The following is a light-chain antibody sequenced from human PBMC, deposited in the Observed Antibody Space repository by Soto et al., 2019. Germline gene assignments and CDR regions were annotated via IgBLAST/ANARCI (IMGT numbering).Light chain of an antibody. CDR2: DAS. V-gene: IGKV1-39*01. CDR1: QGISTY. J-gene: IGKJ2*01. CDR3: QQSYRTPYT. Sequence: IPMTQSPSSLSASVGDRVTITCRASQGISTYLVWYQQRQGRAPKLLIYDASSLLSGVPSRFSGSGSGTDFTLTISSLQPEDFATYYCQQSYRTPYTFGQGTKLETK.